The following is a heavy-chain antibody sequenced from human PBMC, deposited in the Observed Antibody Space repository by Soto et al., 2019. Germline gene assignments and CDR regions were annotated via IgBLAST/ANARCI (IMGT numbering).Heavy chain of an antibody. Sequence: VALRLSSANSGFTLSIYAMSWVRQAPGKGLEWVSAISGSGANTYYADSVKGRFTISRDNSKNTLYLQMNSLRAEDTAVYYCAKAIRVTVDYWGQGTLVTVSS. J-gene: IGHJ4*02. D-gene: IGHD4-4*01. V-gene: IGHV3-23*01. CDR3: AKAIRVTVDY. CDR2: ISGSGANT. CDR1: GFTLSIYA.